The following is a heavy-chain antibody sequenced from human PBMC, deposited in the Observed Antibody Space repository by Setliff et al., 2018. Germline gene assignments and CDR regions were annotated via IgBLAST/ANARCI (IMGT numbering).Heavy chain of an antibody. Sequence: QTGGSLRLSCTASGFTFGDYAMSWVRQAPGKGLEWVGFIRSKAYGGTTEYAASVKGRFTISRDDSKSIAYLQMNSLKTEDTAVYFCATRLGDFWGQGTLVTVSS. D-gene: IGHD1-1*01. J-gene: IGHJ4*02. CDR1: GFTFGDYA. CDR3: ATRLGDF. CDR2: IRSKAYGGTT. V-gene: IGHV3-49*04.